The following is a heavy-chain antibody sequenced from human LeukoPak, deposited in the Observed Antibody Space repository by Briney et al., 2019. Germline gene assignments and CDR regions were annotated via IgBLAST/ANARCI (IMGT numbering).Heavy chain of an antibody. J-gene: IGHJ4*02. CDR1: GFTFSNYL. V-gene: IGHV3-23*01. CDR3: AMALDH. CDR2: ISHSGSSI. Sequence: GGSLRLSCVASGFTFSNYLMNWVRQAPGKGLEWVSGISHSGSSIYYADSVKGRFTISRDNSKNTLYLQMDRLRVEDTAVDYWAMALDHWGQGTLVSVSS.